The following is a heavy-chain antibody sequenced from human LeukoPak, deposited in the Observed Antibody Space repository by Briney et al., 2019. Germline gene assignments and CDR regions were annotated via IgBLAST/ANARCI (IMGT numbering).Heavy chain of an antibody. J-gene: IGHJ5*02. CDR2: IFYSGGT. CDR3: ATLKWSRRGLLPFDA. Sequence: PSETLSLTCTVSGGSISTYYWTWIRQPPGKGLEWIGYIFYSGGTNYNPSLKSRVTISVDTSKNQFSLKLSSVTAADTAVYYCATLKWSRRGLLPFDAWGQGTLVTVSS. CDR1: GGSISTYY. V-gene: IGHV4-59*01. D-gene: IGHD2-15*01.